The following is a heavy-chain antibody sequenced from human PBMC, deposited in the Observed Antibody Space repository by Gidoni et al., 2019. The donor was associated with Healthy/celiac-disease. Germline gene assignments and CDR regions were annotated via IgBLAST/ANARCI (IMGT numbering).Heavy chain of an antibody. D-gene: IGHD2-15*01. CDR1: GFTFSSYA. V-gene: IGHV3-23*01. Sequence: EVQLLESGGGLVQPGGSLRLSCAASGFTFSSYAMSWVRQAPGKGLEWVSAISGSGGSTYYADSVKGRFTISRDNSKNTLYLQMNSLRAEDTAVYYCAKDLGRDCSGGSCYGAFDYWGQGTLVTVSS. CDR3: AKDLGRDCSGGSCYGAFDY. CDR2: ISGSGGST. J-gene: IGHJ4*02.